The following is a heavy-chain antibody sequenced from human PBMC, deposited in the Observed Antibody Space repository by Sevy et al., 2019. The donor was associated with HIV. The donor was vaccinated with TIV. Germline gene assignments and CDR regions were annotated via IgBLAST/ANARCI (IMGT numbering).Heavy chain of an antibody. CDR1: GFTFNTYA. V-gene: IGHV3-23*01. CDR2: ICGGGSST. D-gene: IGHD3-22*01. Sequence: GGSLRLSCVASGFTFNTYAMSWVRQAPGKGLEWVSAICGGGSSTYYAAAVQGRFTISRDNSKNTLYLQMNILRAEDTAVDYCAKEAAGYNYDTSGSFDYWGQGALVTVSS. J-gene: IGHJ4*02. CDR3: AKEAAGYNYDTSGSFDY.